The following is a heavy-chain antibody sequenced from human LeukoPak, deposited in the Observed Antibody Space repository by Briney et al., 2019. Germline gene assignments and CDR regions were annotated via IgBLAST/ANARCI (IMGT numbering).Heavy chain of an antibody. Sequence: ASVKVSCMVSGYTLTELSMHWVRQAPGKGVEWMGGFDPEDGETIYAQKFQGRVTMTEDTSTDTAYMELSSLRSEDTAVYYCAASITMIVVAPDETLDYWGQGTLVTVSS. CDR3: AASITMIVVAPDETLDY. CDR2: FDPEDGET. V-gene: IGHV1-24*01. J-gene: IGHJ4*02. D-gene: IGHD3-22*01. CDR1: GYTLTELS.